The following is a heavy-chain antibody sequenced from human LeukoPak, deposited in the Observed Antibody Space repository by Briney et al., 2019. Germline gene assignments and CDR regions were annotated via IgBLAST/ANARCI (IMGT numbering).Heavy chain of an antibody. V-gene: IGHV3-74*01. D-gene: IGHD3-10*01. Sequence: GGSLRLSCAASEFTFSTYWMHWVRQVPGKGLVWVSRITPDGRNTDYSDSVKGRFTISRDNTKNTLYLQMNSLRPEDTAVYYCACDLRGSRDYWGQGTLVTVSS. CDR2: ITPDGRNT. J-gene: IGHJ4*02. CDR1: EFTFSTYW. CDR3: ACDLRGSRDY.